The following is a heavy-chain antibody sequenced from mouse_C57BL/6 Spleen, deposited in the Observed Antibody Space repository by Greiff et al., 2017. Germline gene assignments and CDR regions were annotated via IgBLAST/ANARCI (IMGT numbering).Heavy chain of an antibody. V-gene: IGHV1-82*01. CDR2: IYPGDGDT. CDR1: GYAFSSSW. CDR3: ARGLGYFDY. D-gene: IGHD4-1*01. J-gene: IGHJ2*01. Sequence: QVQLKESGPELVKPGASVKISCKASGYAFSSSWMNWVKQRPGKGLEWIGRIYPGDGDTNYNGKFKGKATLTADKSSSTAYMQLSSLTSEDSAVYFCARGLGYFDYWGQGTTLTVSS.